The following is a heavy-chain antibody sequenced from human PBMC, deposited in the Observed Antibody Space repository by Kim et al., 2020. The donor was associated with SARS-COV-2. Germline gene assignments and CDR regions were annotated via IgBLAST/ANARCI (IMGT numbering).Heavy chain of an antibody. CDR3: TTSYGDDIGY. CDR2: IRIKANNYAT. J-gene: IGHJ4*02. Sequence: GGSLRLSCAASGFTFSGSSMDWVRQASGKGLEWVGRIRIKANNYATAYDASVKGRFTISRDDSKNTMYLQMNSLKTEDTAVYYCTTSYGDDIGYWGQGTLVTVSS. D-gene: IGHD4-17*01. V-gene: IGHV3-73*01. CDR1: GFTFSGSS.